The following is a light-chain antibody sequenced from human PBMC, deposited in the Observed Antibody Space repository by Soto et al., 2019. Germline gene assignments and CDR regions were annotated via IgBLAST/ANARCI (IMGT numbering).Light chain of an antibody. CDR2: DAS. CDR3: QHRSNWPPLT. V-gene: IGKV3-11*01. Sequence: EIVLTQSPATLSLSPGERATLSCRASQSVSSYLAWYQQKPGQAPRLLIYDASNRATGIPARFSGSGSGTDFTLTISSLAPEDVAVYYCQHRSNWPPLTFGGGTKVESK. CDR1: QSVSSY. J-gene: IGKJ4*01.